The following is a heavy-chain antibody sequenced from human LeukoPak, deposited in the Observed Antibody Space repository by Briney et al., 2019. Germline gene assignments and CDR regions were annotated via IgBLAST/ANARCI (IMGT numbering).Heavy chain of an antibody. CDR2: ISGSGGST. D-gene: IGHD3-10*01. CDR1: GFTFSSYA. V-gene: IGHV3-23*01. Sequence: GGSLRLSCAASGFTFSSYAMSWVRQAPGKGLEWVSAISGSGGSTYYADSVKGRFTISRDNSKNTLYLQMNSLRAEDTAVYYCAKDRSVGYRGGLFDYWGQGTLVTVSS. CDR3: AKDRSVGYRGGLFDY. J-gene: IGHJ4*02.